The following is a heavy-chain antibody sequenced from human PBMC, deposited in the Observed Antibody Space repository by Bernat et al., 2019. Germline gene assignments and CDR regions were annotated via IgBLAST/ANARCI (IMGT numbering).Heavy chain of an antibody. D-gene: IGHD6-25*01. J-gene: IGHJ4*02. V-gene: IGHV3-48*02. CDR3: ARDAAGNFDY. CDR1: GFTFSSYS. CDR2: ISNSGSTV. Sequence: EVQLVESGGGLVKPGGSLRLSCAASGFTFSSYSMNWVRQAPGKGLEWISYISNSGSTVYYADSVRGRFTISRDNAKNSLYLQMNSLRDEDTAVYYCARDAAGNFDYWGQGTLVTVSS.